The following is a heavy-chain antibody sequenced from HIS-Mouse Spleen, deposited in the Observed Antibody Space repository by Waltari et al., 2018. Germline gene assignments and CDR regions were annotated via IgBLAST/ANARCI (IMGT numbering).Heavy chain of an antibody. CDR1: GFTFSSYG. CDR2: IWYEGSNK. Sequence: QVQLVESGGGVVQPGRSLRLSCAASGFTFSSYGMHWVRQAPGKGVGWVALIWYEGSNKYYADSVKGRFTISRDNSKNTLYLQMNSLRAEDTAVYYCARDRIAVAATGWFDPWGQGTLVTVSS. D-gene: IGHD6-19*01. J-gene: IGHJ5*02. V-gene: IGHV3-33*01. CDR3: ARDRIAVAATGWFDP.